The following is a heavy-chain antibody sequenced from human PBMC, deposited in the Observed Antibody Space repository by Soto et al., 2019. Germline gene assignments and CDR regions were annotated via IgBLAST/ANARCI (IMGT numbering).Heavy chain of an antibody. CDR1: GGSISTNNW. J-gene: IGHJ3*02. CDR2: IYHGSST. CDR3: ARESGSITVRGPFDI. Sequence: QVQLQESGPGLVKPSGTLSLTCSVSGGSISTNNWWSWVRQSPGKGLEWIGEIYHGSSTNYNPSLMNRITMSLDDSRNHFSLRLKSVTAADTAIYYCARESGSITVRGPFDILGQGTLVTVAS. V-gene: IGHV4-4*02. D-gene: IGHD3-16*01.